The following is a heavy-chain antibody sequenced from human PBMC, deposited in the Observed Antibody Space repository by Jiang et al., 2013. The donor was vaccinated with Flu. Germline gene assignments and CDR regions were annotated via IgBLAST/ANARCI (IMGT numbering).Heavy chain of an antibody. V-gene: IGHV4-61*01. D-gene: IGHD3-22*01. Sequence: GSGLVKLSETLSLTCTVSGGSVSSASYYWSWIRQPPGKGLEWIGCIYYSGSSDYNPSLKSRVTMLVDTSKNQFSLKLTSVTAADTAVYYCARAPVYSSLDYWGQGTLVTVSS. J-gene: IGHJ4*02. CDR1: GGSVSSASYY. CDR3: ARAPVYSSLDY. CDR2: IYYSGSS.